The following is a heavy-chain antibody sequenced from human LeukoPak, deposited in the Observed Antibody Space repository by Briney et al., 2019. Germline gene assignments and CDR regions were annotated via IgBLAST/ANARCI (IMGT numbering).Heavy chain of an antibody. CDR2: IKSKTDGGTT. Sequence: GGSLRLSCAGSGFTFSNAWMNWVRQAPGKGPEWVGRIKSKTDGGTTDYAAPVKGRFTVSRDDSKNTLYLQMNSLKTEDTAVYYCTTLTTVTTRDYWGQGTLVTVSS. V-gene: IGHV3-15*07. D-gene: IGHD4-17*01. CDR1: GFTFSNAW. J-gene: IGHJ4*02. CDR3: TTLTTVTTRDY.